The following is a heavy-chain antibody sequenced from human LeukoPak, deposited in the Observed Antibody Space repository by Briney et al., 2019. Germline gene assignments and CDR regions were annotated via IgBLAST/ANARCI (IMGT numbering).Heavy chain of an antibody. Sequence: ASXTVSCKASGYTFTGYYMHWVRQAPGQGLEWIGRINPNSGGTNYAQKFQGRATMTRDTSISTAYMELSRLRSDDTAVYYCASDPQQLWFYYWGQGTLVTVSS. CDR1: GYTFTGYY. CDR2: INPNSGGT. CDR3: ASDPQQLWFYY. D-gene: IGHD5-18*01. V-gene: IGHV1-2*06. J-gene: IGHJ4*02.